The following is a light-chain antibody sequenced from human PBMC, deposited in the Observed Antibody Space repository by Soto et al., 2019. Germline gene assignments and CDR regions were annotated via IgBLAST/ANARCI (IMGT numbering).Light chain of an antibody. CDR2: GAS. V-gene: IGKV3-20*01. CDR3: QQYVGA. CDR1: QSVPNTS. Sequence: EPVLTQSPGTLSLSPGERATLSCRASQSVPNTSLAWYQQKPGQAPRLLIYGASNRATGIPDRFSGSGYGTDFTLTISRLEPEDFAVYYCQQYVGAFGGGTKVDIK. J-gene: IGKJ4*01.